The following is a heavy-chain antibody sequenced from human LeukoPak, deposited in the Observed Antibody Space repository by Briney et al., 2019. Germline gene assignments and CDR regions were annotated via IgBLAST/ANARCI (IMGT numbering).Heavy chain of an antibody. Sequence: ASVKVSCKASGYSFTGYYMHWVRQAPGQGLEWMGWINPNSGGTNYAQKFQGRVTMTRDTSISTAYMELSRLRSDDTAVYYCARDLQSSSGYYYVVGYWGQGTLVTVSS. CDR3: ARDLQSSSGYYYVVGY. D-gene: IGHD3-22*01. V-gene: IGHV1-2*02. CDR2: INPNSGGT. J-gene: IGHJ4*02. CDR1: GYSFTGYY.